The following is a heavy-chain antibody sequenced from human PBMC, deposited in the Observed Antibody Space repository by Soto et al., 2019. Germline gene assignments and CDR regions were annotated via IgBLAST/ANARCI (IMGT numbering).Heavy chain of an antibody. V-gene: IGHV1-46*01. CDR1: GYTFTTHY. Sequence: QVQLVQSGTEVTKPGASVKVSCKASGYTFTTHYMHWVRQAPGQGLEWMGIINPNGGRTTYALKFQGRVTMTSDTSTNTVYVELTSLRSEDTAVYYCARAGENYGSGTFSPPLRYYFNSWGQGTLVTVSS. CDR3: ARAGENYGSGTFSPPLRYYFNS. D-gene: IGHD3-10*01. CDR2: INPNGGRT. J-gene: IGHJ4*02.